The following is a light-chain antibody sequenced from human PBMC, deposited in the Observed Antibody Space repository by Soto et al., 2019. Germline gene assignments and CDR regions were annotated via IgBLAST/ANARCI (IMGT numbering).Light chain of an antibody. CDR2: EVN. J-gene: IGLJ1*01. V-gene: IGLV2-8*01. Sequence: QSALTQPPSASGSPGQSVTISCTGTSSDVGAYNYVSWYQHHPGKAPKLLVYEVNKRPSRVPDRFSGSKSGNTASLTVSGLQAEDEADYYCTSHAGTINFPYIFGTGTKLTVL. CDR3: TSHAGTINFPYI. CDR1: SSDVGAYNY.